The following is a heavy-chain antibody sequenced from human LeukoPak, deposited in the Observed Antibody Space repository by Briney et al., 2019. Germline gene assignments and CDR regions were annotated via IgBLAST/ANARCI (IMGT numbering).Heavy chain of an antibody. Sequence: PGGSLRLSCAASGFTFSSYAMSWIRQAPGKGLEWVSYISSSGSIIYYADSVKGRFTISRDNAKNSLYLQMNSLRAEDTAVYYCAKDREQWLEEAFDIWGQGTMVTVSS. J-gene: IGHJ3*02. CDR2: ISSSGSII. CDR3: AKDREQWLEEAFDI. V-gene: IGHV3-11*01. CDR1: GFTFSSYA. D-gene: IGHD6-19*01.